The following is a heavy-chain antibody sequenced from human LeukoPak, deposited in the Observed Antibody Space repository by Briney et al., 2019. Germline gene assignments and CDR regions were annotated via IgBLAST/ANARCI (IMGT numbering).Heavy chain of an antibody. V-gene: IGHV3-49*04. CDR1: GFTFGDYA. CDR2: IRSKAYGGTT. J-gene: IGHJ6*03. CDR3: TRDSCSSCLRYYYYYMDV. D-gene: IGHD3-10*02. Sequence: GGSLRLSCTASGFTFGDYAMSWVRQAPGRGLEWVGFIRSKAYGGTTEYAASVKGRFTISRDDSKSIAYLQMNSLKTEDTAVYYCTRDSCSSCLRYYYYYMDVWGKGTTVTVSS.